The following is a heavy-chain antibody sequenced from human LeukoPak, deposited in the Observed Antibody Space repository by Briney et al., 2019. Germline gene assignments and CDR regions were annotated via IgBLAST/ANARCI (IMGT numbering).Heavy chain of an antibody. D-gene: IGHD1-26*01. V-gene: IGHV3-23*01. J-gene: IGHJ4*02. CDR3: AKGGAGSIFDY. CDR1: GFTFSAYG. Sequence: GGSLRLSCAASGFTFSAYGMSWVRQAPGKGLEWVSAISSGGGSTYYADSVKGRFTISRDNSKNTLYLQMDSLRAEDTAVYYCAKGGAGSIFDYWGQGTLVTVSS. CDR2: ISSGGGST.